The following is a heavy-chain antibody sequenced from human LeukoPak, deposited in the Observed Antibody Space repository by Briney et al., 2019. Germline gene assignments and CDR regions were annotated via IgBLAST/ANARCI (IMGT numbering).Heavy chain of an antibody. J-gene: IGHJ3*02. CDR2: MNPNSGNT. CDR1: GYTFTSYD. D-gene: IGHD3-22*01. CDR3: ASDSSGYHDAFDI. Sequence: ASLKVSCKASGYTFTSYDINWVRQATGQGLEWRGWMNPNSGNTGYAQKFPGRVTMTRNTCIGTAYMELSSLRSEDTAVYYCASDSSGYHDAFDIWGQGTMVTVSS. V-gene: IGHV1-8*01.